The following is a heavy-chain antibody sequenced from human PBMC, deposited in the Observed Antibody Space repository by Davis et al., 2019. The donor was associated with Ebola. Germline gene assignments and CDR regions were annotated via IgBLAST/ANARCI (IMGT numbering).Heavy chain of an antibody. V-gene: IGHV4-59*01. CDR1: GGSISSYY. CDR2: IYYSGST. D-gene: IGHD3-10*01. Sequence: MPSETLSLTCTVSGGSISSYYWSWIRQPPGKGLEWIGYIYYSGSTNYNPSLKSRVTISVDTSKNQFSLKLSSVTAADTAVYYCARGVRVLWFGELFDYYYGMDVWGQGTTVTVSS. CDR3: ARGVRVLWFGELFDYYYGMDV. J-gene: IGHJ6*02.